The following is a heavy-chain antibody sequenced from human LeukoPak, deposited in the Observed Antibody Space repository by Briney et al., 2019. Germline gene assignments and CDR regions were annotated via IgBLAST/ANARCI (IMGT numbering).Heavy chain of an antibody. D-gene: IGHD1-1*01. CDR2: ISSSGSTI. CDR1: GFTFSSYE. J-gene: IGHJ6*02. V-gene: IGHV3-48*03. CDR3: ARDRSGTTSVRDYYYGMDV. Sequence: GGSLRLSCAASGFTFSSYEMNWVRQAPGKGLEWVSYISSSGSTIYYADSVKGRSTISRDNAKNSLYLQMNSLRAEDTAVYYCARDRSGTTSVRDYYYGMDVWGQGTTVTVSS.